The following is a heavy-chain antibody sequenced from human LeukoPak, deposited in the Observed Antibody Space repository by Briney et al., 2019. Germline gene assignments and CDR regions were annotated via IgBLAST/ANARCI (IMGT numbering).Heavy chain of an antibody. CDR3: ATYYYGSGSYYFDY. CDR1: GYTLTELS. Sequence: ASVKVSCKVSGYTLTELSMHWVRQAPGKGLEWMGGFDPEDGETIYAQKFQGRVTMTEDTSTDTAYMELSSLRSEDTAVYYCATYYYGSGSYYFDYRGQGTLVTVSS. D-gene: IGHD3-10*01. CDR2: FDPEDGET. J-gene: IGHJ4*02. V-gene: IGHV1-24*01.